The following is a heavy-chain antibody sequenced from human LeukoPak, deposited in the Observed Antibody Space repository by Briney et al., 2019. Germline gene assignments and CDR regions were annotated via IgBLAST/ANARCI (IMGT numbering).Heavy chain of an antibody. D-gene: IGHD4-11*01. CDR2: ITTGDGNT. J-gene: IGHJ4*02. CDR1: GFTFSSYS. V-gene: IGHV3-23*01. Sequence: GGSLRLSCAASGFTFSSYSMNWVRQAPGKGLKWVSTITTGDGNTYYADSVKGRFTISRDNSKNTLYLQMNSLRAEDTAVYYCAKRVYSNYVNNFDYWGQGTLVTVSS. CDR3: AKRVYSNYVNNFDY.